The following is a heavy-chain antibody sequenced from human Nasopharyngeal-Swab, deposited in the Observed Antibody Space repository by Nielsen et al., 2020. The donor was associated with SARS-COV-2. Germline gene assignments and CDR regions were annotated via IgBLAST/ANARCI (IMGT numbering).Heavy chain of an antibody. D-gene: IGHD4-17*01. V-gene: IGHV4-4*02. Sequence: WIRQPPGKGLEWIGEIYHSGSTNYNPSLKSRVTISVDKSKNQFSLKLRSVTAADTAVYYCARGSSDYVPYFDYWGQGTLVTVSS. J-gene: IGHJ4*02. CDR3: ARGSSDYVPYFDY. CDR2: IYHSGST.